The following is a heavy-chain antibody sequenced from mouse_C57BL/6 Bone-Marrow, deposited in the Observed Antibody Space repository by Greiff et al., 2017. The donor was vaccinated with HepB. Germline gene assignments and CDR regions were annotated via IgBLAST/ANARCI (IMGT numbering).Heavy chain of an antibody. CDR3: TIDGYYYAMDY. V-gene: IGHV5-9-1*02. D-gene: IGHD2-3*01. J-gene: IGHJ4*01. CDR1: GFTFSSYA. CDR2: ISSGGDYI. Sequence: EVKLMESGEGLVKPGGSLKLSCAASGFTFSSYAMSWVRQTPEKRLEWVAYISSGGDYIYYADTVKGRFTISRDNARNTLYLQMSSLKSEDTAMYYCTIDGYYYAMDYWGQGTSVTVSS.